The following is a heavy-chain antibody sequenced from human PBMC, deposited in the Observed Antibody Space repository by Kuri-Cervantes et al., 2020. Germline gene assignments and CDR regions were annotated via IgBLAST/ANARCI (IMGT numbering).Heavy chain of an antibody. CDR3: ARRHRWELLAGPFYDY. V-gene: IGHV1-69*13. Sequence: SVKVSCKASGGTFSSYAISWVRQAPGQGLEWMGGIIPIFGTANYAQKFQGRVTITADESTSTAYMELSSLRSEDTAVYCCARRHRWELLAGPFYDYWGQGTLVTVSS. D-gene: IGHD1-26*01. CDR2: IIPIFGTA. J-gene: IGHJ4*02. CDR1: GGTFSSYA.